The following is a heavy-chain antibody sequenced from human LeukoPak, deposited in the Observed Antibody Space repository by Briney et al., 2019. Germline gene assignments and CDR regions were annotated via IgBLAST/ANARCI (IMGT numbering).Heavy chain of an antibody. Sequence: SETLSLTCTVSGGSVSSGGYYWSWIRQHPGKGLEWIGYVSYSGSTYYNPSLKSRFTLSVDTSKNQFSLKLSSVTAADTAVYYCATWVAAHYFDYWGQGTTVTVSS. CDR1: GGSVSSGGYY. V-gene: IGHV4-31*03. CDR3: ATWVAAHYFDY. J-gene: IGHJ4*03. D-gene: IGHD2-15*01. CDR2: VSYSGST.